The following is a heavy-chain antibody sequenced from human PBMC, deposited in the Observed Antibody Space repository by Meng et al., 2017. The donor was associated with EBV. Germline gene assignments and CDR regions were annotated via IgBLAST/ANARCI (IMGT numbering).Heavy chain of an antibody. D-gene: IGHD1-26*01. CDR3: ARGGGNRGGIVGATYRLNWFDP. Sequence: QVQLQQWGAGLLKPSETLSLTCAVYGGSFSGYYWSWIRQPPGKGLEWIGEINHSGSTNYSPSLKSRVTISVDTSKNQFSLKLSSVTAADTAVYYCARGGGNRGGIVGATYRLNWFDPWGQGTLVTVSS. V-gene: IGHV4-34*01. J-gene: IGHJ5*02. CDR1: GGSFSGYY. CDR2: INHSGST.